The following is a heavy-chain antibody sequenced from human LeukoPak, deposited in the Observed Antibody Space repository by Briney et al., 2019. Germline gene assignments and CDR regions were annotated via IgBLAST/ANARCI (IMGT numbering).Heavy chain of an antibody. V-gene: IGHV1-8*02. J-gene: IGHJ4*02. CDR2: MNPNSGNT. CDR1: GYTFTVYY. D-gene: IGHD6-19*01. Sequence: ASVKVSCKGSGYTFTVYYIQWVRQAPGQGLEWMGWMNPNSGNTGYAQKFQGRVTMTRNTSISTAYMELSSLRSEDTAVYYCARVNEGLAVATNDYWGQGTLVTVSS. CDR3: ARVNEGLAVATNDY.